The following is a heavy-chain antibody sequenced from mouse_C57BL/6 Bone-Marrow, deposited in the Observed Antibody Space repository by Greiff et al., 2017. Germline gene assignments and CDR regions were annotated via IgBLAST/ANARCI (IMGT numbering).Heavy chain of an antibody. CDR1: GYSFTDYN. D-gene: IGHD1-1*01. Sequence: VPLQQSGPELVKPGASVKISGKASGYSFTDYNMNWVKQSNGKSLEWIGVINPNYGTTSYNQKFKGKATLTVDTSSSKAYIELHSLTSEDSAVYFGARDYGSSYWYFDVWGTGTTVTVSS. V-gene: IGHV1-39*01. CDR2: INPNYGTT. J-gene: IGHJ1*03. CDR3: ARDYGSSYWYFDV.